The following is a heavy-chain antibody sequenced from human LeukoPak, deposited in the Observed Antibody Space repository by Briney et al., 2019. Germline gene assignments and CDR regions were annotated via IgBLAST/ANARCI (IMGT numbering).Heavy chain of an antibody. CDR2: IYSGGST. V-gene: IGHV3-53*01. CDR1: GFTVSSNY. CDR3: ARDKWELHYYYYGMDV. J-gene: IGHJ6*02. D-gene: IGHD1-26*01. Sequence: GGSLRLSCAASGFTVSSNYMSWVRQAPGKGLEWVSVIYSGGSTYYADSVKGRFTISRDNSKNTLYLQVNSLRAEDTAVYYCARDKWELHYYYYGMDVWGQGTTVTVSS.